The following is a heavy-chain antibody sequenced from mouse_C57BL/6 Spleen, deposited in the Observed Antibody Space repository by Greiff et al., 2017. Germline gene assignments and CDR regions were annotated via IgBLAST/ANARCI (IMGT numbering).Heavy chain of an antibody. J-gene: IGHJ4*01. CDR2: ISSGSSTI. CDR1: GFTFSDYG. Sequence: EVQRVESGGGLVKPGGSLKLSCAASGFTFSDYGMHWVRQAPEKGLEWVAYISSGSSTIYYADTVKGRFTISRDNAKNTLFLQMTSLRSEDTAMYYCARGHGNPYYYAMDYWGQGTSVTVSS. D-gene: IGHD2-1*01. CDR3: ARGHGNPYYYAMDY. V-gene: IGHV5-17*01.